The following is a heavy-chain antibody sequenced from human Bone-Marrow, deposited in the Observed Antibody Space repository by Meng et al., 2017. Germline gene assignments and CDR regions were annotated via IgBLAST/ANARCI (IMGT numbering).Heavy chain of an antibody. CDR3: ARDRTAVAGTPLYYFDY. V-gene: IGHV3-33*01. Sequence: LSLTCAASGFTFSSYGMHWVRQAPGKGLEWVAVIWYDGSNKYYADSVKGRFTISRDNSKNTLYLQMNSLRAEDTAVYYCARDRTAVAGTPLYYFDYWGQGTLVTVSS. J-gene: IGHJ4*02. D-gene: IGHD6-19*01. CDR2: IWYDGSNK. CDR1: GFTFSSYG.